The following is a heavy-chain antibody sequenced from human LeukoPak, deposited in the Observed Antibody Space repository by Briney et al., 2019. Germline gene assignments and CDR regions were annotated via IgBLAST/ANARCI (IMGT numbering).Heavy chain of an antibody. CDR3: ARGHYDYVWGSYRLVPWFDP. D-gene: IGHD3-16*02. CDR2: INPNSGGT. Sequence: ASVKVSCKASGYTFTGYYMHWVRQAPGQGLEWMGWINPNSGGTGYAQKFQGRVTMTRNTSISTAYMELSSLRSEDTAVYYCARGHYDYVWGSYRLVPWFDPWGQGTLVTVSS. J-gene: IGHJ5*02. CDR1: GYTFTGYY. V-gene: IGHV1-8*02.